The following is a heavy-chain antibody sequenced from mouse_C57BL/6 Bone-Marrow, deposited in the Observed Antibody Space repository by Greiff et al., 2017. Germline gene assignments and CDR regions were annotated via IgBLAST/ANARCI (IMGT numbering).Heavy chain of an antibody. CDR2: ISGGGGNT. J-gene: IGHJ2*01. CDR3: ARQLRLRFDY. D-gene: IGHD3-2*02. V-gene: IGHV5-9*01. Sequence: EVQGVESGGGLVKPGGSLKLSCAASGFTFSSYTMSWVRQTPEKRLEWVATISGGGGNTYYPDSVKGRFTISRDNAKNTLYLQLSGLRSEDTALYYCARQLRLRFDYWGQGTTLTVSS. CDR1: GFTFSSYT.